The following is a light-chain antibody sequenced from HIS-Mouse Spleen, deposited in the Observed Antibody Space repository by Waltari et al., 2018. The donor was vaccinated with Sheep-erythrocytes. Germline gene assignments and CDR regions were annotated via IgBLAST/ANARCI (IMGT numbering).Light chain of an antibody. J-gene: IGLJ1*01. V-gene: IGLV2-11*01. CDR3: CSYAGSYNHV. Sequence: QSALTQPRSVSGSPGQSVTISCTGTSSDVGGYNYVSWYQQHPGKAPKLMIYDVSKRPSGVPDRFSGSKSGNTASLAISGLQAEDEAEYCCCSYAGSYNHVFATGTKVTVL. CDR2: DVS. CDR1: SSDVGGYNY.